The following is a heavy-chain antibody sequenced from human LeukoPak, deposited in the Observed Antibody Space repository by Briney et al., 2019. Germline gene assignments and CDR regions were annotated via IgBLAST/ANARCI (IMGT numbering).Heavy chain of an antibody. CDR1: GGSISSGAYY. D-gene: IGHD3/OR15-3a*01. J-gene: IGHJ6*02. CDR2: IYYSGST. Sequence: PSETLSLTCTVSGGSISSGAYYWSWIRQHPGTGLEWIGYIYYSGSTYYNPSLQSRVTISVDTSKNQFSLKLTSVTAADTAVYYCARDSRGTGYYYYYGMDVWGQGTTVTVSS. V-gene: IGHV4-31*03. CDR3: ARDSRGTGYYYYYGMDV.